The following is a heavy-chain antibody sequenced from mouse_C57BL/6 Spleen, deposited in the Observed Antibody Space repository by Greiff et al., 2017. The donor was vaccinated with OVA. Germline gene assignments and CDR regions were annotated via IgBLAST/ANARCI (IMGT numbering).Heavy chain of an antibody. CDR2: IDPSDSYT. V-gene: IGHV1-69*01. CDR3: ARSGTYDYDGGVYFDY. J-gene: IGHJ2*01. CDR1: GYTFTSYW. D-gene: IGHD2-4*01. Sequence: QVHVKQPGAELVMPGASVKLSCKASGYTFTSYWMHRVKQRPGQGLEWIGEIDPSDSYTNYNQKFKGKSTLTVDKSSSTAYMQLSSLTSEDSAVYYCARSGTYDYDGGVYFDYWGQGTTLTVSS.